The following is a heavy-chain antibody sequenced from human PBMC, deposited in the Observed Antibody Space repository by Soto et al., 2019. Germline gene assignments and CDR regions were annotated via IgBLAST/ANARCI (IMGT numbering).Heavy chain of an antibody. J-gene: IGHJ3*02. CDR2: IYWNDDK. CDR1: GFSLSTSGVG. Sequence: QITLKESGPTLVKPTQTLTLTCTFSGFSLSTSGVGVGWIRQPPGKALEWLALIYWNDDKRYSPSLKSRLTITKDTSKNQVVLTRTNRDPVDTATYYCAQRRLNSDAFDIWGQGTMVTVSS. V-gene: IGHV2-5*01. CDR3: AQRRLNSDAFDI.